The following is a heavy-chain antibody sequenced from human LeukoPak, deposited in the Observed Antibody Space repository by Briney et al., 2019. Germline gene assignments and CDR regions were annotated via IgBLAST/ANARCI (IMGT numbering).Heavy chain of an antibody. D-gene: IGHD2-2*02. Sequence: SVKVSCKASGCTLSSYAISWVRQAPGRGLEWMGGIIPIFGTANYAQKFQGRVTITADESTSTAYMELSSLRSEDTAVYYCARVVVPAAIPYYYYYMDVWGKGTTVTVSS. V-gene: IGHV1-69*13. CDR3: ARVVVPAAIPYYYYYMDV. CDR1: GCTLSSYA. CDR2: IIPIFGTA. J-gene: IGHJ6*03.